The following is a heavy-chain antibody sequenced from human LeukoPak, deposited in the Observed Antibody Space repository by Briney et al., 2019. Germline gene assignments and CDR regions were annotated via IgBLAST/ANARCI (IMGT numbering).Heavy chain of an antibody. CDR1: GDSVSSNSAA. Sequence: SQTLSLTCAIFGDSVSSNSAAWNWIRQSPSRGLEWLGRTYYRSNWYNDYAGSVKSRITINPDTSKNQFSLQLNSVTPEDTAVYYCARRHGAAAGSPDAFDIWGQGTMVTVS. V-gene: IGHV6-1*01. D-gene: IGHD6-13*01. J-gene: IGHJ3*02. CDR3: ARRHGAAAGSPDAFDI. CDR2: TYYRSNWYN.